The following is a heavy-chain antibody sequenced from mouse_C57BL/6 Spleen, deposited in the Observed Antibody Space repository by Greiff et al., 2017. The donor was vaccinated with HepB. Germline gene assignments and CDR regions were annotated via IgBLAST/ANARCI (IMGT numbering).Heavy chain of an antibody. J-gene: IGHJ3*01. Sequence: VQLQQSGPELVKPGASVKMSCKASGYTFTDYNMHWVKQSHGKSLEWIGYINPNNGGTSYNQKFKGKATLTVNKSSSTAYMELRSLTSEDSAVYYCARTYYYGSSYDYWGQGTLVTVSA. V-gene: IGHV1-22*01. D-gene: IGHD1-1*01. CDR2: INPNNGGT. CDR3: ARTYYYGSSYDY. CDR1: GYTFTDYN.